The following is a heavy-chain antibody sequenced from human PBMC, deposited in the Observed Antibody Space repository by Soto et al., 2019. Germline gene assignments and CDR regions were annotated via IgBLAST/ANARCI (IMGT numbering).Heavy chain of an antibody. J-gene: IGHJ4*02. CDR2: VKDGGHT. V-gene: IGHV4-34*01. Sequence: QEQLQQWGAGLLKPSETLSLNCAVTGGSLSGYYWSWIRQPPGKGLEWIGEVKDGGHTNYSPSLRGRVTISSAASTNQFSRRMNSVTAADTGVYYCARGQEGVLATHWDQGSLVTVSS. D-gene: IGHD5-12*01. CDR1: GGSLSGYY. CDR3: ARGQEGVLATH.